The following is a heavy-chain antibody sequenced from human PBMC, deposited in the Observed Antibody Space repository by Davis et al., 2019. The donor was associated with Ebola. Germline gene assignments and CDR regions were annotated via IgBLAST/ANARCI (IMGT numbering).Heavy chain of an antibody. CDR3: ARDRALRAVTTYPLGF. V-gene: IGHV4-4*07. J-gene: IGHJ4*02. D-gene: IGHD4-17*01. Sequence: MPSETLSLTCTVSGDSISSYYWSWIRQPAGKGLEWIGRIYPSGSTNYNPSLKSRVTMSVDTSKNQFSLKLSSVTAADTAVYYCARDRALRAVTTYPLGFWGQGTLVTVSS. CDR2: IYPSGST. CDR1: GDSISSYY.